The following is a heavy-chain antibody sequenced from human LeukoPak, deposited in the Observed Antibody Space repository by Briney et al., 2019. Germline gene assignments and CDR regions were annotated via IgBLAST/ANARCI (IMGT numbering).Heavy chain of an antibody. CDR2: ISNGGATI. V-gene: IGHV3-48*03. J-gene: IGHJ4*02. Sequence: PGGSLRLSCAASGFIFSDYEMNWVRHAPGKGLEWISFISNGGATIYYADSVKGRFTISRDNAKNSMYLQMNSLRAEDTAIYYCARDKRGGWYFDYWGQGTLVTVSS. D-gene: IGHD2-15*01. CDR1: GFIFSDYE. CDR3: ARDKRGGWYFDY.